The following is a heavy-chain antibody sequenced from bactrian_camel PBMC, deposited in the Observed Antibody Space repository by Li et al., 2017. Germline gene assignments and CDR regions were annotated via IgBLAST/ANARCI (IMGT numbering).Heavy chain of an antibody. CDR1: GFTFSGRR. V-gene: IGHV3S6*01. CDR3: ATDCGTGY. CDR2: IDSDGSNT. Sequence: HVQLVESGGGLVQPGGSLRISCAASGFTFSGRRMNWVRQAPGKGLEWVSTIDSDGSNTYYTGSVKGRFTISRDNAKDTVYLQMSSLKSEDTALYYCATDCGTGYWGQGTQVTVS. J-gene: IGHJ4*01. D-gene: IGHD5*01.